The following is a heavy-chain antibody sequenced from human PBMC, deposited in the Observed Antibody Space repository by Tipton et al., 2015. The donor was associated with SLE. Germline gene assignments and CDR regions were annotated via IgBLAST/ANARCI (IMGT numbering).Heavy chain of an antibody. CDR3: ARQGYRSPLDY. V-gene: IGHV4-59*08. J-gene: IGHJ4*02. Sequence: TLSLTCTVSGGSISSYYWCWIRQPPGKGMEWIGYIYYSGSTNYNPSLKSRVTISVDTSKNQFSLKLSLVTAAATAVYYCARQGYRSPLDYWGQGTLVPVPS. CDR1: GGSISSYY. D-gene: IGHD6-13*01. CDR2: IYYSGST.